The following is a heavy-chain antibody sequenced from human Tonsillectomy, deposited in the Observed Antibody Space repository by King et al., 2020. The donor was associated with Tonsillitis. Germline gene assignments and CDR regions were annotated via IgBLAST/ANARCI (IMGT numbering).Heavy chain of an antibody. CDR2: IYSGGST. CDR3: ARDLIGLKLWFGELARSYGMDV. J-gene: IGHJ6*02. CDR1: GFTVSSNY. D-gene: IGHD3-10*01. Sequence: VQLVESGGGLIQPGGSLRLSCAASGFTVSSNYMSWVRQAPGKGLEWVSVIYSGGSTYYADSVKGRFTISRDNSKNTLYLQMNSLRAEDTAVYYCARDLIGLKLWFGELARSYGMDVWGQGTTVTVSS. V-gene: IGHV3-53*01.